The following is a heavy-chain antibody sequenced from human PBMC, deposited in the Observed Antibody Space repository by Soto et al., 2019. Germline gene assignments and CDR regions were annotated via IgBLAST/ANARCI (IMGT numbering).Heavy chain of an antibody. Sequence: QVQLVQSGAEVKKPGASVKVSCKASGYTFTNFGISWVRQAPGQGLEWMGWISAYNGNTNSAQKFKDRVTMTTDTTTSTAYMERRSLISDGTARYSFARGGTPIDYWGQGTLVTVSS. CDR3: ARGGTPIDY. D-gene: IGHD3-16*01. CDR1: GYTFTNFG. CDR2: ISAYNGNT. J-gene: IGHJ4*02. V-gene: IGHV1-18*01.